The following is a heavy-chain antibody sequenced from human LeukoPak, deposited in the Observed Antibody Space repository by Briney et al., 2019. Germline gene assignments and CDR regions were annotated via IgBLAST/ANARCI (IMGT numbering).Heavy chain of an antibody. CDR3: AKDAGYSSGWSSYYFDY. D-gene: IGHD6-19*01. V-gene: IGHV3-48*03. Sequence: GGSLRLSCAASGFTFSSYEMNWVRQAPGKGLECISYISSSGSARYYADSVKGRFTISRDSAKNSLYLQMNSLRPEDTAFYYCAKDAGYSSGWSSYYFDYWGQGTLVTVSS. J-gene: IGHJ4*02. CDR1: GFTFSSYE. CDR2: ISSSGSAR.